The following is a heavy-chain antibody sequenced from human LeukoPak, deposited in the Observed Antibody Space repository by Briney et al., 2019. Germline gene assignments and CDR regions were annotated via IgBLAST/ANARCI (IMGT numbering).Heavy chain of an antibody. CDR2: IYSGDIT. D-gene: IGHD1-14*01. CDR1: GFTFGDYA. J-gene: IGHJ4*02. CDR3: ASTTQVYFDY. V-gene: IGHV3-53*01. Sequence: GGSLRLSCTASGFTFGDYAMSWFRQAPGKGLEWVSVIYSGDITYYADSVNGRFTISRDNSKTTLYLHMNSLRAEDTAVYYCASTTQVYFDYWGQGTLVTVSS.